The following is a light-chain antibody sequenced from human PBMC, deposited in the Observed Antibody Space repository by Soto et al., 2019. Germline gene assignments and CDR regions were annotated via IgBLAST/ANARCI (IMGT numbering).Light chain of an antibody. J-gene: IGKJ2*01. CDR3: QQYNNWPPYT. V-gene: IGKV3-15*01. CDR1: QSVSSS. CDR2: GAS. Sequence: EIVMTQSPGTLSVSPGERATLSCRASQSVSSSLAGYQQRPGQAPRLLIYGASTRATGVPARFSGSESGTELTLTITSLQSEDFAVYYCQQYNNWPPYTFGQGTKLQIK.